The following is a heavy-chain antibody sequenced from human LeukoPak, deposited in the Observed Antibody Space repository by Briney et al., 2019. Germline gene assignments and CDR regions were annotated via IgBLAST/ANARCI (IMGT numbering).Heavy chain of an antibody. J-gene: IGHJ4*02. V-gene: IGHV3-23*01. D-gene: IGHD5-18*01. Sequence: PGGSLRLSCAASGFTFSSYAMSWVRQAPGKGLEWVSVISGRAGTTYYADSVKGRFTISRDNSKNTLYLQMNSLRAEDTAVYYCAKVGGYSYGSLDYWGQGTLVTVSS. CDR1: GFTFSSYA. CDR3: AKVGGYSYGSLDY. CDR2: ISGRAGTT.